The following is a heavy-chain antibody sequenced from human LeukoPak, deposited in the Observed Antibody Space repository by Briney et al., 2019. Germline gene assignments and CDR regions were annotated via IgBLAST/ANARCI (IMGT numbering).Heavy chain of an antibody. D-gene: IGHD6-19*01. Sequence: GGSLRLSCAASGFTFSSYAMNWVRQAPGKGLEWVSGISGGGDITYYADPVKGRFTISRDNSKNTLYLQMNSLRAEDTAVFYCAKHRVAVSGVAQFDYWGQGTQVTVSS. CDR2: ISGGGDIT. J-gene: IGHJ4*02. V-gene: IGHV3-23*01. CDR3: AKHRVAVSGVAQFDY. CDR1: GFTFSSYA.